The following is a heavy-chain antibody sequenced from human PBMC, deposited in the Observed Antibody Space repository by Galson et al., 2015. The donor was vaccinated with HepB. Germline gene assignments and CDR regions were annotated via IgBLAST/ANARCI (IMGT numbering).Heavy chain of an antibody. D-gene: IGHD1-7*01. CDR2: TTASGGST. CDR3: ARGYNWNYVGYFEY. V-gene: IGHV3-23*01. J-gene: IGHJ4*02. CDR1: GFTFSSYA. Sequence: SLRLSCAASGFTFSSYAMTWVRQAPGKGLESVSATTASGGSTYYADSVKGRFTISRDNSKNTLYLQMNSLRADDTAVYYCARGYNWNYVGYFEYWGQGALVTVSS.